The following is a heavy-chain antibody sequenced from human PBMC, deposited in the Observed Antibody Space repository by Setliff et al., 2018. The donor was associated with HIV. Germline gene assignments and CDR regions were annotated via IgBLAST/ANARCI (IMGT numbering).Heavy chain of an antibody. CDR1: DASINSYY. D-gene: IGHD3-10*01. CDR2: IYTSGSV. J-gene: IGHJ4*02. CDR3: ARAYFGSGIYY. Sequence: SETLSLTCTVSDASINSYYWSWIRQPPGKGLEWIGYIYTSGSVNYNPSLNSRVTISVDTSKNQFSLKLYSVTAADTAVYYCARAYFGSGIYYWGQGTLVTVSS. V-gene: IGHV4-4*09.